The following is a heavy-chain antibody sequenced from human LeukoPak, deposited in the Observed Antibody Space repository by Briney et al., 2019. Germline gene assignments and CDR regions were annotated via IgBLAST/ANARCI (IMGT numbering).Heavy chain of an antibody. V-gene: IGHV3-30-3*01. CDR1: GFTFSSYA. J-gene: IGHJ4*02. CDR3: ARGQLVPLDY. CDR2: ISYDASDK. Sequence: GGSLRLSCAASGFTFSSYAMHWVRQAPGRGLEWVAFISYDASDKYYADSVKGRFTVSRDNSKNTLYLQMNSLRAEDTAVYYCARGQLVPLDYWGQGTLVTVSS. D-gene: IGHD6-13*01.